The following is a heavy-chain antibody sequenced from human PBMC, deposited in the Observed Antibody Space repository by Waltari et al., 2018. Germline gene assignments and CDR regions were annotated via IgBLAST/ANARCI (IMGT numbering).Heavy chain of an antibody. CDR3: AVQWELEAFDI. D-gene: IGHD1-26*01. V-gene: IGHV1-3*03. CDR2: INAGNGNT. J-gene: IGHJ3*02. Sequence: QVQLVQSGAEVKKPGASVKVSCKASGYTFTRYAMHWGRQAPGQRLEWMGWINAGNGNTKYSQEFQGRVTITRDTSASTAYMELSSLRSEDMAVYYCAVQWELEAFDIWGQGTMVTVSS. CDR1: GYTFTRYA.